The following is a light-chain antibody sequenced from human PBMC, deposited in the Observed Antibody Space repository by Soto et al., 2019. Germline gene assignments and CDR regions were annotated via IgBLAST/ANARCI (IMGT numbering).Light chain of an antibody. Sequence: EVVMTQSPASLSLSPGERATLSCRASQSISSYLAWYQQKPGQAPRLLIYDASNRATGIPARFSGSGSGTDFTLTISSLEPEDFAVYYCQQRVNWPPLTFGGGTKVEI. CDR2: DAS. CDR3: QQRVNWPPLT. J-gene: IGKJ4*01. V-gene: IGKV3-11*01. CDR1: QSISSY.